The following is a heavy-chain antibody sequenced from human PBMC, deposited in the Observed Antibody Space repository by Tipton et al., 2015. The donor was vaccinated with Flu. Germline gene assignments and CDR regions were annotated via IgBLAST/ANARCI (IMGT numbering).Heavy chain of an antibody. D-gene: IGHD5-24*01. CDR3: VRTKDGYTLSNFVY. CDR2: IYTNGRT. V-gene: IGHV4-61*02. CDR1: GGSISSGSYF. J-gene: IGHJ4*02. Sequence: TLSLTCIVSGGSISSGSYFWSWIRQPAGKGLQWIGRIYTNGRTNYNPSLESRVSISADTSKNEFSLRLTSVTAADTAVYYCVRTKDGYTLSNFVYWGQGTLVTVSS.